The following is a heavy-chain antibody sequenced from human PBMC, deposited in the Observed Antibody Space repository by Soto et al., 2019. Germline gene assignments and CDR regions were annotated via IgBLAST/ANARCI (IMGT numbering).Heavy chain of an antibody. Sequence: GGSLRLSCAASGFTFSKFAMTWARQAPGKGLEWVSAIDSTGAGTYYVDSVKGRFTVSRDNAKNSLYLQMNSLRAEDTAVYYCATGQYYYDSSAYYYSWGQGTLVTVSS. V-gene: IGHV3-23*01. CDR3: ATGQYYYDSSAYYYS. D-gene: IGHD3-22*01. J-gene: IGHJ4*02. CDR1: GFTFSKFA. CDR2: IDSTGAGT.